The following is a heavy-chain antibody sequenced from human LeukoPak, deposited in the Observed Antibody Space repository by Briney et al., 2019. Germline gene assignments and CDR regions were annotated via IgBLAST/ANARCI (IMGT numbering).Heavy chain of an antibody. CDR2: ISGSGGNT. CDR1: GFTFSSYA. CDR3: AKENTKTPIRPGEATVTKGYFDY. Sequence: GGSLRLSCAASGFTFSSYAMSWVRQAPGKGLEWVSVISGSGGNTYYADSVKGRFTISRDNSKNTLYLQMDSLRAEDTAVYYCAKENTKTPIRPGEATVTKGYFDYWGQGTLVTVSS. J-gene: IGHJ4*02. V-gene: IGHV3-23*01. D-gene: IGHD4-17*01.